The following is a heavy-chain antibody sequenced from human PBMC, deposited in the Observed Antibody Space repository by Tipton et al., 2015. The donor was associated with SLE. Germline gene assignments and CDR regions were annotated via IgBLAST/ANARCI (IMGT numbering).Heavy chain of an antibody. CDR3: ARDRGNTVVYY. D-gene: IGHD4-23*01. Sequence: TLSLTCAVYGVSFSGYYWSWIRQPPGKGLEWIGEINHSGSTNYNPSLKSRVTMSVDTSKNQVSLKLNSVTAADAAVYYCARDRGNTVVYYWGQGTLVTVSS. V-gene: IGHV4-34*01. CDR2: INHSGST. CDR1: GVSFSGYY. J-gene: IGHJ4*02.